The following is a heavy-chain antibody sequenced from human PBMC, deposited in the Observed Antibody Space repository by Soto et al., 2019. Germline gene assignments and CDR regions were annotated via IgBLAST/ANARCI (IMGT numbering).Heavy chain of an antibody. CDR1: GFTFSSYA. D-gene: IGHD6-6*01. V-gene: IGHV3-30-3*01. J-gene: IGHJ6*02. CDR2: ISYDGSNK. CDR3: ARDIFSSSSYYYGMDV. Sequence: GGSLRLSCAASGFTFSSYAMHWVRQAPGKGLEWVAVISYDGSNKYYADSVKGRFTISRDNSKNTLYLQMNSLRAEDTAVYYYARDIFSSSSYYYGMDVWGQGTTVTVSS.